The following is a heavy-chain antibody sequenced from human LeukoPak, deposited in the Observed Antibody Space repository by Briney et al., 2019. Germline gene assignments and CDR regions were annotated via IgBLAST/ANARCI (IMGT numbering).Heavy chain of an antibody. CDR1: GGTFSSYA. D-gene: IGHD2-2*01. CDR3: ARGASALLFHWFDP. V-gene: IGHV1-69*13. CDR2: ISPIFGTA. J-gene: IGHJ5*02. Sequence: SVKVSCKASGGTFSSYAISWVRQAPGQGLEWMGGISPIFGTANYAQKFQGRVTITADESTSTAYMELSSLRSEDTAVYYCARGASALLFHWFDPWGQGTLVTVSS.